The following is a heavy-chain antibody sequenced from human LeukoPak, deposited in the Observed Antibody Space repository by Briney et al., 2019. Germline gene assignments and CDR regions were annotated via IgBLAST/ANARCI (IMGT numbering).Heavy chain of an antibody. CDR3: ARGDYGSGSYYQVVDY. V-gene: IGHV6-1*01. J-gene: IGHJ4*02. CDR2: TYYRSKWYT. Sequence: SQTLSLTCDIFGDSVSSNSAAWNWIRQSSSRGLEWLGRTYYRSKWYTDYAVSVKSRITINPDTSKNQFSLQLNSVTPEDTAVYYCARGDYGSGSYYQVVDYWGQGTLVTVSS. D-gene: IGHD3-10*01. CDR1: GDSVSSNSAA.